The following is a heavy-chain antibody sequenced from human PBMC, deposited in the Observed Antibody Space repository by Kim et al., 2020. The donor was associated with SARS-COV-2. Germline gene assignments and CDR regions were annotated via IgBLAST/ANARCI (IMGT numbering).Heavy chain of an antibody. CDR2: ISGSGGST. V-gene: IGHV3-23*01. CDR1: GFTFSSYA. J-gene: IGHJ5*02. D-gene: IGHD3-3*01. CDR3: AKGPYDFWDPTFTHNWFDP. Sequence: GGSLRLSCAASGFTFSSYAMSWVRQAPGKGLEWVSAISGSGGSTYYADSVKGRFTISRDNSKNTLYLQMNSLRAEDTAVYYCAKGPYDFWDPTFTHNWFDPWGQGTLVTVSS.